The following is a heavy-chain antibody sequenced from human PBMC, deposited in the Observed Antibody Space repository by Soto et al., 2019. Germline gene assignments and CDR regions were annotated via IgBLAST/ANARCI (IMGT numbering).Heavy chain of an antibody. CDR2: TSGSGGST. Sequence: EVQLLESGGGLVQPGGSLRLSCAASGFTFSSYAMSWVRQAPGKGLEWVSGTSGSGGSTYYADSVKGRFTISRDNSKNTRYLQMNSLRAEDTAVYYCAKHRGYSYGPSYGMDVWGQGTTVTVSS. D-gene: IGHD5-18*01. V-gene: IGHV3-23*01. J-gene: IGHJ6*02. CDR3: AKHRGYSYGPSYGMDV. CDR1: GFTFSSYA.